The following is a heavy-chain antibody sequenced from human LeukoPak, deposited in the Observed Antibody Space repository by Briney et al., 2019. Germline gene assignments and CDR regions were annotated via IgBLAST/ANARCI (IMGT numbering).Heavy chain of an antibody. CDR3: ARGPYASDAGY. CDR2: INHSGNT. CDR1: GGSFSSYY. J-gene: IGHJ4*02. D-gene: IGHD2-2*01. V-gene: IGHV4-34*01. Sequence: SETLSLTCAVYGGSFSSYYWSWIRQPPGKGLEWIGEINHSGNTNYNPSLKSRVTISVDSSKDQFSLKLSSVTAADAAVYYCARGPYASDAGYWGQGTLVTVSS.